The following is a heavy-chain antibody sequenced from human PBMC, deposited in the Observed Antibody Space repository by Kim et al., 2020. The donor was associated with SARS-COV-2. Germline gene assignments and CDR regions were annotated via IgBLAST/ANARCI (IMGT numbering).Heavy chain of an antibody. Sequence: ASVKVSCKASGYTFTGYYMHWVRQAPGQGLEWMGWINPNSGGRNYAQKFQGRVTMTRDTSISTAYMELSRLRSDDTAVYYCAREWDSSSWYYYYGMDVWGQGTTVTVSS. CDR2: INPNSGGR. J-gene: IGHJ6*02. V-gene: IGHV1-2*02. CDR1: GYTFTGYY. CDR3: AREWDSSSWYYYYGMDV. D-gene: IGHD6-13*01.